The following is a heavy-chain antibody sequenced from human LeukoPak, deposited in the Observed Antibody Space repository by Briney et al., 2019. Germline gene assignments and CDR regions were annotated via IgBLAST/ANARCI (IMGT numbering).Heavy chain of an antibody. CDR3: ARARGKYGGNPEFDY. V-gene: IGHV4-39*07. J-gene: IGHJ4*02. Sequence: SETLSLTCAVSGGSINSSSYYWGWIRQPPGKGLEWIGSIYYSGSTYYNPSLKSRVTISVDTSKNQFSLKLSSVTAADTAVYYCARARGKYGGNPEFDYWGQGTLVTVSS. CDR2: IYYSGST. CDR1: GGSINSSSYY. D-gene: IGHD4/OR15-4a*01.